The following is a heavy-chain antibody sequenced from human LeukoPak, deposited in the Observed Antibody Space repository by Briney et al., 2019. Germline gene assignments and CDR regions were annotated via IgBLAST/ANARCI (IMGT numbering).Heavy chain of an antibody. J-gene: IGHJ4*02. CDR1: GFTFSSYS. V-gene: IGHV3-21*04. D-gene: IGHD6-13*01. CDR2: ISSSSTYI. Sequence: GGSLRLSCAASGFTFSSYSMNWVRQAPGKGLEWVSSISSSSTYIYYADSVKGRFTISRDNAKNSLYLQMNSLRGEDTAVYYCAREEGIAAAGALEYWGQGILVTVSS. CDR3: AREEGIAAAGALEY.